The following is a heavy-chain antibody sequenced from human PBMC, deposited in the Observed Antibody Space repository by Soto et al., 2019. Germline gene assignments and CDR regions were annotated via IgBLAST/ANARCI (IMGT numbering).Heavy chain of an antibody. CDR1: GGTFSSYA. D-gene: IGHD3-10*01. Sequence: SVKVSCKASGGTFSSYAISWVRQAPGQGLEWMGGIIPIFGTANYAQKFQGRVTITADKSTSTAYMELSSLRSEDTAVYYCARAPPGGYYGSGSYVYWGQGTLVTVS. J-gene: IGHJ4*02. CDR2: IIPIFGTA. CDR3: ARAPPGGYYGSGSYVY. V-gene: IGHV1-69*06.